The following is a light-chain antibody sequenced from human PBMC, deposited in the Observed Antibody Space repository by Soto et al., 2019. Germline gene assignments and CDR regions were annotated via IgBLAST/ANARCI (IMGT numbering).Light chain of an antibody. V-gene: IGKV1-27*01. CDR1: QGISNN. CDR2: GAS. J-gene: IGKJ2*01. CDR3: QKYHSAPYT. Sequence: DIQMTQSPPSLSVSVGDRVAITCRASQGISNNLAWYQQKPGKVPKLLIFGASTLRSGVPSRFSGSGSGTEFTLTISSLQPEDVATYYCQKYHSAPYTFGQGTKLDI.